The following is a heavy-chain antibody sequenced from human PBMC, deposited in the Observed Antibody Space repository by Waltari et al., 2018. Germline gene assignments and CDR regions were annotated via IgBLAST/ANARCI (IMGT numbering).Heavy chain of an antibody. CDR2: INGSGSAS. CDR1: GFTFSAYY. Sequence: QVQLVESGGGLVKPGGSLRLPCAASGFTFSAYYMSGIRQAPGKGLEWVSYINGSGSASYYPESVKGRFTISRNNAKNTLHLQMNSLRAEDTAVYYCGRHEDYWGQGTLVTVSS. CDR3: GRHEDY. V-gene: IGHV3-11*04. J-gene: IGHJ4*02.